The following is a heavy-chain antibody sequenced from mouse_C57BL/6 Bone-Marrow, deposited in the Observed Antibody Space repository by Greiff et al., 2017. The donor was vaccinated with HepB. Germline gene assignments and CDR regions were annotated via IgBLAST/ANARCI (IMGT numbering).Heavy chain of an antibody. V-gene: IGHV6-6*01. Sequence: EVKLMESGGGLVQPGGSMKLSCAASGFTFSDAWMDWVRQSPEKGLEWVAEIRNKANNHATYYAESVKGRFTISRDDSKSSVYLQMNSLRAEDTGIYYCTAYYGYNYAMDYWGQGTSVTVSS. CDR1: GFTFSDAW. J-gene: IGHJ4*01. CDR3: TAYYGYNYAMDY. CDR2: IRNKANNHAT. D-gene: IGHD2-9*01.